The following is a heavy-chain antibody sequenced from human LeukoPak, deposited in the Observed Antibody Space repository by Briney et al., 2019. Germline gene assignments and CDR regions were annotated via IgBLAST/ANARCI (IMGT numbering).Heavy chain of an antibody. CDR2: IYPGDSDT. Sequence: GESLKISCKGSGYSFTSCWIGWVRQMPGKGLEWMGIIYPGDSDTRYSPSFQGQVTISADKSISTAYLQWSSLKASDTAMYYCARHESSWATVLPEDYWGQGTLVTVSS. CDR1: GYSFTSCW. CDR3: ARHESSWATVLPEDY. J-gene: IGHJ4*02. D-gene: IGHD4-17*01. V-gene: IGHV5-51*01.